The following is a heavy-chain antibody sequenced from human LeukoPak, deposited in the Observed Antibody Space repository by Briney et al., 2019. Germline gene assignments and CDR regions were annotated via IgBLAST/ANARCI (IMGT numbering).Heavy chain of an antibody. Sequence: SVKVSCKTSGYTFTSYGISWVRQAPGQGLEWMGGIIPIFGTANYAQKFQGRVTITADESTSTAYMELSSLRSEDTAVYYCARDILGCIAAAGVCRYYWGQGTLVTVSS. CDR2: IIPIFGTA. J-gene: IGHJ4*02. CDR3: ARDILGCIAAAGVCRYY. V-gene: IGHV1-69*13. CDR1: GYTFTSYG. D-gene: IGHD6-13*01.